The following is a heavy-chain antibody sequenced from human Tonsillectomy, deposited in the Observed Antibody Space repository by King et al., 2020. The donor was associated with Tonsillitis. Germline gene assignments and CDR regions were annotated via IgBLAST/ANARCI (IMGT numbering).Heavy chain of an antibody. CDR1: GFTFSGYG. Sequence: VQLVESGGGVVQPGRSLRLSCAASGFTFSGYGMHWVRQAPGKGLEWVAVISYDGSNKYYADSVKGRFTISRDKSKNTLYLQMNSLGAEDTAVYYCAKENRGWSEPFSGSWYRLFDFWGQGTLVTVSS. J-gene: IGHJ4*02. V-gene: IGHV3-30*18. CDR2: ISYDGSNK. CDR3: AKENRGWSEPFSGSWYRLFDF. D-gene: IGHD6-13*01.